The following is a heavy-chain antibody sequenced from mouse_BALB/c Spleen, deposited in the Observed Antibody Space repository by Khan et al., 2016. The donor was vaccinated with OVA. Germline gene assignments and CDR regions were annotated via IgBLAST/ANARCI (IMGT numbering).Heavy chain of an antibody. Sequence: EVELVESGGGLVQPGGSLKLSCAASGFTFSSYIMSWVRQTPEKRLEWVAYISNGGGSTYYLDTVKGRFTISRDTAKNTLYLQMSSLKAEDTAKYYCARHSNYVSFDYWGQGTTLTVSS. CDR1: GFTFSSYI. D-gene: IGHD2-5*01. V-gene: IGHV5-12-2*01. CDR3: ARHSNYVSFDY. J-gene: IGHJ2*01. CDR2: ISNGGGST.